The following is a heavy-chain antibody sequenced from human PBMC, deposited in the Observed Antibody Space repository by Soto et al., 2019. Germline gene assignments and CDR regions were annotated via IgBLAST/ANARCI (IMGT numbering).Heavy chain of an antibody. CDR3: ARDLSINWFDP. Sequence: GGSLRLSCAASGFIFSSYSMNWVRQAPGKGLEWVSYISSSSSTVYYADSVKGRFTISRDNAKNSLYLQMNSLRAEDTAVYYCARDLSINWFDPWGQGTLVTVSS. CDR1: GFIFSSYS. J-gene: IGHJ5*02. CDR2: ISSSSSTV. V-gene: IGHV3-48*01. D-gene: IGHD2-21*01.